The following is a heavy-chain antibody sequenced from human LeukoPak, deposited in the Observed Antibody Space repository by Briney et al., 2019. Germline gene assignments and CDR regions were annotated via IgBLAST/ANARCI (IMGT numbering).Heavy chain of an antibody. CDR1: GYTFTSYY. CDR2: INSSGGST. J-gene: IGHJ3*02. D-gene: IGHD5-24*01. CDR3: ARERSRRDDYNSHAFDI. Sequence: ASVKVSCKASGYTFTSYYIHWVRQAPGQGLEWMGIINSSGGSTSYAQKFQGRVTMTRDASTSTVYMELSSLRSEDTAVYYCARERSRRDDYNSHAFDIWGQGTMVTVSS. V-gene: IGHV1-46*01.